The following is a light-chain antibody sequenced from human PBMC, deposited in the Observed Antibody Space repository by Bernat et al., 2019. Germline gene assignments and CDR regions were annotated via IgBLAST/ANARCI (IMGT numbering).Light chain of an antibody. CDR2: DVS. V-gene: IGLV2-14*03. J-gene: IGLJ2*01. Sequence: QSALTQPASVSGSPGQSITISCTGTSSDVGGYKYVSWYQHHPGKAPKLIIYDVSNRPSGVSTRFSASKSGNSASPTIPGLQAEDEADYYCVSDTATAVLFGGGTKLTVL. CDR1: SSDVGGYKY. CDR3: VSDTATAVL.